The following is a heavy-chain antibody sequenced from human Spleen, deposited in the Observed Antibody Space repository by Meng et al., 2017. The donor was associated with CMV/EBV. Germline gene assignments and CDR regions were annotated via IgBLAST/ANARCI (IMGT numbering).Heavy chain of an antibody. CDR1: SYT. CDR3: ARDGGVNSRTVVVAATPILS. V-gene: IGHV1-69*04. J-gene: IGHJ4*02. D-gene: IGHD2-15*01. Sequence: SYTVSWVRQAPGQGLEWMGRIIPMLGIANYAQKFQGRVTITADKSTSTAYMELSSLRSEDTAVYFCARDGGVNSRTVVVAATPILSWGQGTLVTVSS. CDR2: IIPMLGIA.